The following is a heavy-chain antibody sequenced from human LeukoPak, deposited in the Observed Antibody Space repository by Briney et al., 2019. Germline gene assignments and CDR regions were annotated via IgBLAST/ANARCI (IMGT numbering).Heavy chain of an antibody. Sequence: SETLTLTCTVSGGSISSYYWSWIRQPPGKGLEWIWYIYYSGSTNYNPSLKSRVTISVDTSKNQFSLKLSSVTAADTAVYYCARHYYDSSGYYSPIDYWGQGTLVTVSS. CDR3: ARHYYDSSGYYSPIDY. D-gene: IGHD3-22*01. CDR2: IYYSGST. J-gene: IGHJ4*02. V-gene: IGHV4-59*01. CDR1: GGSISSYY.